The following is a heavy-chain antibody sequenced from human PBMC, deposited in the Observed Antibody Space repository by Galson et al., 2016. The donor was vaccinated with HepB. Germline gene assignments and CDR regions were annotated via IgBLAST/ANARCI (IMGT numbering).Heavy chain of an antibody. CDR3: ARRVDRRRDFDY. V-gene: IGHV3-30-3*01. CDR1: GFPFSVYS. Sequence: SLRLSCAASGFPFSVYSMHWVRQAPGKGLEWLAVISYDGGNKYYADSVKGRFTISKDNSKNMLYLHMNSLRTGDTALYFCARRVDRRRDFDYWGQGTLVTVSS. J-gene: IGHJ4*02. CDR2: ISYDGGNK.